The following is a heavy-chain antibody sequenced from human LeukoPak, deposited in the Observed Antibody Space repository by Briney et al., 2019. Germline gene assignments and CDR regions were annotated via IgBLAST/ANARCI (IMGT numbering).Heavy chain of an antibody. J-gene: IGHJ3*02. CDR2: INPNSGGT. V-gene: IGHV1-2*02. CDR3: ARDSGIYRDGFDI. Sequence: ASVKVSCKASGYSFTAYYMHWVRQAPGQGLEWMGWINPNSGGTNYAQKFQGRVTMTRDTSITTAYMELSSLRSDDTAVYYCARDSGIYRDGFDIWGQGTMVTVSS. CDR1: GYSFTAYY. D-gene: IGHD1-26*01.